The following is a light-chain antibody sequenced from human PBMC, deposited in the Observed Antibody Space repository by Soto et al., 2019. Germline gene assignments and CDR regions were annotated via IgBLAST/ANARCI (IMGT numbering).Light chain of an antibody. J-gene: IGKJ4*01. V-gene: IGKV2-28*01. Sequence: EIVMTQSPLSLPVIPGEPASISCRSSQSLLNSNGYHFLDWYLQKPGQSPQLLIYLTSFRASGVPDRLSGSGSGTDYTLRISKVEAEDVGVYYCMQALQTPLTFGEGTKVEIK. CDR2: LTS. CDR3: MQALQTPLT. CDR1: QSLLNSNGYHF.